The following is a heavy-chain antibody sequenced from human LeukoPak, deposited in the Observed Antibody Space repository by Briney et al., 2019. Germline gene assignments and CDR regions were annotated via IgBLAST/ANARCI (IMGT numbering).Heavy chain of an antibody. CDR3: ARWGEDYGDAFDI. J-gene: IGHJ3*02. CDR2: IGTAGEI. CDR1: GFTFSSYD. V-gene: IGHV3-13*01. Sequence: GGSLRLSCAASGFTFSSYDIHWVRQATGKGLEWVSGIGTAGEIYYPGSVKGRFTISRENAKNSLYLQMNSLRAEDTAVYYCARWGEDYGDAFDIWGQGTMVTVSS. D-gene: IGHD4-17*01.